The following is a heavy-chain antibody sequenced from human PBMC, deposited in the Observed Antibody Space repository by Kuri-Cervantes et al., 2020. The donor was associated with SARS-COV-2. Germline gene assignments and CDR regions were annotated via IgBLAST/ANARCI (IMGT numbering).Heavy chain of an antibody. CDR2: ISYDGSNK. J-gene: IGHJ5*02. CDR1: GFTFSSYA. Sequence: GESLKISCAASGFTFSSYAMHWVRQAPGKGLEWAAVISYDGSNKYYADSVKGRFTISRDNSKNTLHLQMNSLRAEDTAVYYCARDSKSITMIVVVPPMLDPWGQGTLVTVSS. V-gene: IGHV3-30-3*01. CDR3: ARDSKSITMIVVVPPMLDP. D-gene: IGHD3-22*01.